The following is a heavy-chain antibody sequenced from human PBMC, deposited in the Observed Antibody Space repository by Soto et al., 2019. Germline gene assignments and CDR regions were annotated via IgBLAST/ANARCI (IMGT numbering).Heavy chain of an antibody. V-gene: IGHV1-69*05. CDR3: ARDRSGYDQEGGAFAI. D-gene: IGHD6-25*01. CDR1: GGTFSSYA. Sequence: QVQLVQSGAEVKKPGSSVKVSCKASGGTFSSYAISWVRQAPGQGLEWMGGIIPIFGTANYAQKFQGRVTSTXXEXTXXCNMELRSLITDDTAVYYSARDRSGYDQEGGAFAISGHGTMETVFS. CDR2: IIPIFGTA. J-gene: IGHJ3*02.